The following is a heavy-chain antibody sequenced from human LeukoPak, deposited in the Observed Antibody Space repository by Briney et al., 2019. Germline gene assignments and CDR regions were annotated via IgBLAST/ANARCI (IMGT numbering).Heavy chain of an antibody. J-gene: IGHJ5*02. CDR1: GGTFSSYA. Sequence: ASVKVSCKASGGTFSSYAISWVRQAPGQGLEWMGRIIPILGIANYAQKFQGRVTITADKSTSTAYMGLRSLRSDDTAVYYCAAKLDGWFDPWGQGTLVTVSS. CDR3: AAKLDGWFDP. CDR2: IIPILGIA. D-gene: IGHD1-26*01. V-gene: IGHV1-69*04.